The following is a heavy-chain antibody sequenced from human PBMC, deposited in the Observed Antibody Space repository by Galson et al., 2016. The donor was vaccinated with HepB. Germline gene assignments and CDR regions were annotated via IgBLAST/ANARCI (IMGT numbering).Heavy chain of an antibody. CDR3: ARDAEQLRFLGYYGIDV. Sequence: ETLSLTCTVSGGSINSYYWNWIRQPPGQGLEWIGSIYHSGTTKYNPSLQSRVTMSVDTSKTHFSLKLTSVTAADTAVYYCARDAEQLRFLGYYGIDVWGKGTPVTVSS. CDR2: IYHSGTT. CDR1: GGSINSYY. V-gene: IGHV4-59*13. J-gene: IGHJ6*04. D-gene: IGHD3-3*01.